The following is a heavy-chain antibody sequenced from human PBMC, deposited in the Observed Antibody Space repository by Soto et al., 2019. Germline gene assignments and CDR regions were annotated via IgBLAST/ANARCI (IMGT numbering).Heavy chain of an antibody. CDR3: ASIYDSSGYYYGNNWFDP. D-gene: IGHD3-22*01. V-gene: IGHV4-31*03. CDR1: GASISNGGYY. J-gene: IGHJ5*02. CDR2: IYYSGST. Sequence: SETRSLTCTVSGASISNGGYYWSWIRHHPGKGLEWIGYIYYSGSTYYNPSLKSRVTISVDTSKNQFSLKLSSVTAADTAVYYCASIYDSSGYYYGNNWFDPWGQGTLVTVS.